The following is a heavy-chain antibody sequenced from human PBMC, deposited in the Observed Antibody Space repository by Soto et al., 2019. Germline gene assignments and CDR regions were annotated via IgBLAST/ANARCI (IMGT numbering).Heavy chain of an antibody. CDR1: GFTFSDSY. CDR2: ISSSSSYT. D-gene: IGHD5-18*01. CDR3: ARDKRGYGVYYYGMDV. Sequence: QVQLVESGGGLVKPGGSLRLSCAASGFTFSDSYMSWIRQAPGKGLEWVSYISSSSSYTDYADSVKGRFTISRDNAKNSLYMQMNSLRAEDTAVYYCARDKRGYGVYYYGMDVWGQGTTVTVSS. J-gene: IGHJ6*02. V-gene: IGHV3-11*05.